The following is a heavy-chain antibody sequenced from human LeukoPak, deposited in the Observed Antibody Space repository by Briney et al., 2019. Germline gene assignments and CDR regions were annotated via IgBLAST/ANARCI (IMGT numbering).Heavy chain of an antibody. Sequence: PSETLSLTCTVSGGSVSNWYWSWIRQPAGKGLEWIGRIFISGNTNYNSSLKSRVTISVDKSKNQVSLKLTSVTAADTAVYYCATGDRELDFGAPGTLVTVSS. D-gene: IGHD2/OR15-2a*01. J-gene: IGHJ2*01. CDR2: IFISGNT. CDR1: GGSVSNWY. CDR3: ATGDRELDF. V-gene: IGHV4-4*07.